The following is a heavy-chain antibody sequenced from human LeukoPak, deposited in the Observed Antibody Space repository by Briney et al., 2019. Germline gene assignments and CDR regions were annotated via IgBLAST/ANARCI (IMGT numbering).Heavy chain of an antibody. CDR3: ARSSGRRYFDY. Sequence: GESLKISCKGSGYIFTSYWIGWVRQMPGKGLEWMGFIYPGDSDTRYSPSFQGQVTNSADKSISTAYLQWTSLKASDTAMYYCARSSGRRYFDYWGQGTLVTVSS. J-gene: IGHJ4*02. CDR1: GYIFTSYW. CDR2: IYPGDSDT. D-gene: IGHD6-19*01. V-gene: IGHV5-51*01.